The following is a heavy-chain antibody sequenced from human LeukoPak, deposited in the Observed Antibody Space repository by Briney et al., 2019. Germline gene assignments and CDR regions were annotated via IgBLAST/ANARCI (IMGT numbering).Heavy chain of an antibody. CDR1: GGSISSGSYY. CDR3: VRDALEIDPYYFDP. J-gene: IGHJ4*02. D-gene: IGHD1-1*01. V-gene: IGHV4-61*02. Sequence: SETLSLTCTVSGGSISSGSYYWTWIRQSAGKGLEWIGRVYRSGSTNYNPSLKSRVSMSIDTSRNQFSLKLSSVTVADTAVYYCVRDALEIDPYYFDPWGQGTLVTVSS. CDR2: VYRSGST.